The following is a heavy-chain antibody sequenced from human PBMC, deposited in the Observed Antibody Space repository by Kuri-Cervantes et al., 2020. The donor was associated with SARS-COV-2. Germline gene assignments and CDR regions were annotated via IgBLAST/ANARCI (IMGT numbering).Heavy chain of an antibody. CDR2: INHSGST. CDR3: ARVAAGYSDY. D-gene: IGHD6-25*01. J-gene: IGHJ4*02. CDR1: GGSFSGYY. V-gene: IGHV4-34*01. Sequence: SQTLSLTCAVYGGSFSGYYWSWIRQPPGKGLEWIGEINHSGSTNYNPSLKSRVTISVDTSKNQFSLKLSSVAAADTAVYYCARVAAGYSDYWGQGTLVTVSS.